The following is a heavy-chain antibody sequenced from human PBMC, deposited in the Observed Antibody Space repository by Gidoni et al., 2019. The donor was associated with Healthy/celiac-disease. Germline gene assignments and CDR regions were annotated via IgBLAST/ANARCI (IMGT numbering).Heavy chain of an antibody. Sequence: QVQLQQWGAGLLKPSETLSLTCAVHGGSFSGYYWSWIRQPPGKGLEWIGEINHSGSTNYNPSLKSRVTISVDTSKNQFSLKLSSVTAADTAVYYCARTHRGPTAMVPFYYYYGMDVWGQGTTVTVSS. D-gene: IGHD5-18*01. J-gene: IGHJ6*02. CDR1: GGSFSGYY. V-gene: IGHV4-34*01. CDR2: INHSGST. CDR3: ARTHRGPTAMVPFYYYYGMDV.